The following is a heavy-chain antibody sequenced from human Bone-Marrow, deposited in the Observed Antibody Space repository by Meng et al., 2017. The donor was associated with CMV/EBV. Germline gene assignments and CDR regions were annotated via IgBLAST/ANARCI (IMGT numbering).Heavy chain of an antibody. D-gene: IGHD5-24*01. CDR3: ARDEGDGYNSPPYY. CDR2: ISPNSGGT. Sequence: ASVKVSCKASGGTFSSYAISWVRQVPGQGLEWMGWISPNSGGTNYAQRFQGRVTMTRDTSISTAYMELSGLIPDDTAVYYCARDEGDGYNSPPYYWGQGTLVTVSS. CDR1: GGTFSSYA. V-gene: IGHV1-2*02. J-gene: IGHJ4*02.